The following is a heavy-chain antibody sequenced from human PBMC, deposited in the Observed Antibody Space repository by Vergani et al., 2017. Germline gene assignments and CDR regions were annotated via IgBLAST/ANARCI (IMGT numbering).Heavy chain of an antibody. V-gene: IGHV3-23*01. J-gene: IGHJ6*02. CDR3: AKANPRNSGYDYLVYYHAMDV. CDR2: ISGSGGST. D-gene: IGHD5-12*01. CDR1: GFTFNHYA. Sequence: EVQLLESGGDLVQPGGSLRLSCAASGFTFNHYAMNWVRQAPGKGLEWVSGISGSGGSTYYAGSVKGRLTISRDSSKNTLYLQMNSLSAGDTAVYYCAKANPRNSGYDYLVYYHAMDVWGQETTVTVSS.